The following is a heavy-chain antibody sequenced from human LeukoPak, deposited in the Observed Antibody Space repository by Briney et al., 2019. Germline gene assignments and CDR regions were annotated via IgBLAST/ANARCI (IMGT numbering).Heavy chain of an antibody. V-gene: IGHV4-34*01. D-gene: IGHD5-18*01. J-gene: IGHJ4*02. CDR3: ASSRGYSYGPPDY. CDR2: IYYSGST. CDR1: GGSFSRYY. Sequence: SETLSLTCAVNGGSFSRYYWSWIRQPPGKGLEWIGSIYYSGSTYNNPSLKSRVTISVDTSKNQFSLKLSSVTAADTAVYYCASSRGYSYGPPDYWGQGTLVTVSS.